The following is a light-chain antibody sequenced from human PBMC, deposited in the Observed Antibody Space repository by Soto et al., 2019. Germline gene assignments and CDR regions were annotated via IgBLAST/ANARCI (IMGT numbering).Light chain of an antibody. V-gene: IGLV1-44*01. Sequence: QSVLTQPPSASGTPGQRVTISCSGSSSNIGSNTVNWYQQLPGTAPKLLIYSNNRRPSGVPDRFSGSKSGTSASLAISGLQSEDEADYYCAAWDDSLNGWVFGGGTKLPVL. J-gene: IGLJ3*02. CDR2: SNN. CDR3: AAWDDSLNGWV. CDR1: SSNIGSNT.